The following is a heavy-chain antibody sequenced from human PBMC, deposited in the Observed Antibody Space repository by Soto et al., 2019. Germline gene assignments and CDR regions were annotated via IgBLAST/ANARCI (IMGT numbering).Heavy chain of an antibody. D-gene: IGHD4-17*01. CDR1: GFTFSSYW. Sequence: PGGSLRLSCAASGFTFSSYWMSWVRQAPGKGLEWVANIKQDGSEKYYVDSVKGRFTISRDNAKNSLYLQMNSLRAEDTAVYYCARDQLAPFYGDYDYWGKGTLVTVSS. V-gene: IGHV3-7*04. CDR3: ARDQLAPFYGDYDY. J-gene: IGHJ4*02. CDR2: IKQDGSEK.